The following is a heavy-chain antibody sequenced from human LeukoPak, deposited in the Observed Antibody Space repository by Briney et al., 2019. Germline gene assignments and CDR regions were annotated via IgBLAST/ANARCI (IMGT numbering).Heavy chain of an antibody. D-gene: IGHD3-9*01. J-gene: IGHJ5*02. CDR3: ARAGPPYYDILTGYYKTRWFDP. CDR2: INHSGST. Sequence: SETLSLTCAVYGGSFSGYYWSWIRQPPGKGLEWIGEINHSGSTNYNPSLKSRVTISVDTPKNQFSLKLSSVTAADTAVYYCARAGPPYYDILTGYYKTRWFDPWGQGTLVTVSS. V-gene: IGHV4-34*01. CDR1: GGSFSGYY.